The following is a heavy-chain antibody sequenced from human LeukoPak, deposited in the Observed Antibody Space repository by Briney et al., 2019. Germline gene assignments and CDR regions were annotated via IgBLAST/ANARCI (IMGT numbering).Heavy chain of an antibody. Sequence: GGSLRLSCAASGFTFSSYWMSWVGQAPGKGLEGVANIKQDGSEKYYVDSVKGRFTISRDNAKNSLYLQMNSLRAEDTAVYYCASVYSSSWYGSYYMDVWGKGTTVTVSS. CDR1: GFTFSSYW. D-gene: IGHD6-13*01. CDR2: IKQDGSEK. CDR3: ASVYSSSWYGSYYMDV. J-gene: IGHJ6*03. V-gene: IGHV3-7*01.